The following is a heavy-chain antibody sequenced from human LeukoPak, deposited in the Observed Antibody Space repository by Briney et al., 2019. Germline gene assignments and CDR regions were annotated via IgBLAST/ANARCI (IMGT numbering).Heavy chain of an antibody. V-gene: IGHV3-23*01. J-gene: IGHJ4*02. Sequence: PGGSLRLSCAASGFTFSSYAMSWVRQAPGKGLEWVSAISGSGGSTYYADSVKGRFTISRDNSRNTLDLQMNSLRAEDTAVYFCAKGARLFCSSTSCYLGDYWGQGALVTVSS. CDR2: ISGSGGST. CDR3: AKGARLFCSSTSCYLGDY. CDR1: GFTFSSYA. D-gene: IGHD2-2*01.